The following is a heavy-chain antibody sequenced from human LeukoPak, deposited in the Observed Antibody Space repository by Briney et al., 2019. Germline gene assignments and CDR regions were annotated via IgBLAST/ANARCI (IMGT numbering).Heavy chain of an antibody. Sequence: GASVKVSCKASGGTFSSYAISWVRQAPGQGLEWMGGIIPIFGTANYAQKFQGRVTITADESTSTAYMELSSLRSEDTAVYYCARGEGSDILTGPPYYYYYYMDVWGKGTTVTISS. J-gene: IGHJ6*03. CDR1: GGTFSSYA. CDR3: ARGEGSDILTGPPYYYYYYMDV. D-gene: IGHD3-9*01. V-gene: IGHV1-69*13. CDR2: IIPIFGTA.